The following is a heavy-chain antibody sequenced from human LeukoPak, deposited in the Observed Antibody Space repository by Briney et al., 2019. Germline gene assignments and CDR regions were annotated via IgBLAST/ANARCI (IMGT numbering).Heavy chain of an antibody. CDR3: AREGAYIMITFGGVIVPDY. CDR1: GFSFSSYG. D-gene: IGHD3-16*02. J-gene: IGHJ4*02. V-gene: IGHV3-64*04. Sequence: GGSLRLSCSASGFSFSSYGMHWVRQAPGKGLEYVSAITSNGGSTYYADSVKGRFTISRDNSKNTLYLQMNSLRAEDTAVYYCAREGAYIMITFGGVIVPDYWGQETLVTVSS. CDR2: ITSNGGST.